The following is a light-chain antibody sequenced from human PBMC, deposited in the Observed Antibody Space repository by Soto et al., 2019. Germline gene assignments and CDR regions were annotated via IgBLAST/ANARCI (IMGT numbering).Light chain of an antibody. J-gene: IGKJ4*01. Sequence: EILLTQSPVTLSLSPGERAILSCRASQSVSTFFAWYQQKPGQAPRLLIYDASKRATGIPARFSGSGSGTDFTLTISSLEPDDFAVYYCQHRFNWPLTFGGGTTVELK. CDR1: QSVSTF. CDR3: QHRFNWPLT. V-gene: IGKV3-11*01. CDR2: DAS.